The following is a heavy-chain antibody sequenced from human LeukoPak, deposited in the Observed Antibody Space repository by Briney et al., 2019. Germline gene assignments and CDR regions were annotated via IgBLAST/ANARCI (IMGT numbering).Heavy chain of an antibody. V-gene: IGHV3-30*18. J-gene: IGHJ3*02. D-gene: IGHD4-17*01. Sequence: GGSLRLSCAASGFTFSSYEMNWVRQAPGKGLEWVAVISYDGSNKYYADSVRGRFTISRDNSKNTLYLQMNSLRAEDTAVYYCANIYGDYAMDAFDIWGQGTMVTVSS. CDR3: ANIYGDYAMDAFDI. CDR1: GFTFSSYE. CDR2: ISYDGSNK.